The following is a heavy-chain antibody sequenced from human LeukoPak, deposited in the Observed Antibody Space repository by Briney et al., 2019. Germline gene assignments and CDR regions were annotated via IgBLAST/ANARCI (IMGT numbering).Heavy chain of an antibody. CDR3: ARRRLTTALFGVESAFDV. J-gene: IGHJ3*01. V-gene: IGHV4-39*01. CDR2: IYYSGST. CDR1: GGSISSSTYY. D-gene: IGHD3-3*01. Sequence: PSETLSLTCTVSGGSISSSTYYWGWIRQPPGKGLEWIGNIYYSGSTHYNPSLKSRVTISVDTSKNQFSLRLTSVIAADTAVYYCARRRLTTALFGVESAFDVWGQGTMVTVSS.